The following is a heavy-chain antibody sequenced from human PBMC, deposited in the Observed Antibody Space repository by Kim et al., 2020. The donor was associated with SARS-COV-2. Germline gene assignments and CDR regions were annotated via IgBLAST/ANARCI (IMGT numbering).Heavy chain of an antibody. CDR3: ARPYCSGGSCYRAFDI. CDR1: GYTFTSYA. CDR2: INAGNGNT. Sequence: ASVKVSCKASGYTFTSYAMHWVRQAPGQRLEWMGWINAGNGNTKYSQKFQGRVTITRDTSASTAYMELSSLRSEDTAVYYCARPYCSGGSCYRAFDIWGQGTMVTASS. J-gene: IGHJ3*02. V-gene: IGHV1-3*01. D-gene: IGHD2-15*01.